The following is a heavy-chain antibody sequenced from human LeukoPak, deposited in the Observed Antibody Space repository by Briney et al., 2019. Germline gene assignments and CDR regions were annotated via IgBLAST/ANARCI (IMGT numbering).Heavy chain of an antibody. Sequence: ASVKVSCKASGYTFTSYGISWVRQAPGQGLEWMGRIIPILGIANYAQKFQGRVTITADKSTSTAYMELSSLRSEDTAVYYCASVFSSSWLGDKNSMPSWGQGTLVTVSS. D-gene: IGHD6-13*01. CDR3: ASVFSSSWLGDKNSMPS. CDR1: GYTFTSYG. V-gene: IGHV1-69*04. CDR2: IIPILGIA. J-gene: IGHJ4*02.